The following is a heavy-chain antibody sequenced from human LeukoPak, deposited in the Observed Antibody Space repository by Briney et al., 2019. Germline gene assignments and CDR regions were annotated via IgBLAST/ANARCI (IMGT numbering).Heavy chain of an antibody. D-gene: IGHD7-27*01. Sequence: GGSLRLSCAASGFTFDDYSMNWVRQAPGKGLEWASSISSSARHIYYADSVKGRFTISRDNARSSLSLQMDSLRPEDTAVYYCARGRGNWDLYYFDYWGQGTLVTVSS. CDR2: ISSSARHI. CDR1: GFTFDDYS. V-gene: IGHV3-21*01. CDR3: ARGRGNWDLYYFDY. J-gene: IGHJ4*02.